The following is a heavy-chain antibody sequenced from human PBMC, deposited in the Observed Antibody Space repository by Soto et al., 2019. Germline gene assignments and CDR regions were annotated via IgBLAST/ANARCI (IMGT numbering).Heavy chain of an antibody. Sequence: SETLSLTCTVSGYSISTGYYWAWVRQSPGKGLEWIGSVYRSGAAYYSPTLKSRVTISVDTSKNRFSLHLKSVTAADAAVYYCARDYPYALDVAVYFEFWGQGTPVTVSS. J-gene: IGHJ4*02. V-gene: IGHV4-38-2*02. CDR3: ARDYPYALDVAVYFEF. CDR2: VYRSGAA. D-gene: IGHD6-19*01. CDR1: GYSISTGYY.